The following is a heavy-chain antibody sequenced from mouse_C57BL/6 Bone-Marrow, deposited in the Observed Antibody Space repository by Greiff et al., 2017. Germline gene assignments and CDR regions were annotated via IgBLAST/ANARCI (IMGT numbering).Heavy chain of an antibody. CDR1: GYSITSGYY. CDR2: ISYDGSN. Sequence: ESGPGLVKPSQSLSLTCSVTGYSITSGYYWNWIRQFPGNKLEWMGYISYDGSNNYNPSLKNRISITRDTSKNQFFLKLNSVTTEDTATYYCARGDEAMDYWGQGTSVTVSS. V-gene: IGHV3-6*01. CDR3: ARGDEAMDY. J-gene: IGHJ4*01.